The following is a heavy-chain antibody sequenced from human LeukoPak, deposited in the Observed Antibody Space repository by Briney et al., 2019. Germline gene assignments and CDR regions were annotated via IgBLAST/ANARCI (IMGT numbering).Heavy chain of an antibody. CDR3: ARVAGYSSGWYSRKYYFDY. CDR2: ISSSSTSI. CDR1: GFNFTTSS. V-gene: IGHV3-48*04. Sequence: PGGSLRLSCAASGFNFTTSSMNWVRQAPGKGLEWVSYISSSSTSIYYADSVKGRFTISRDNAKKSLYLQMNSLRAEDTAVYYCARVAGYSSGWYSRKYYFDYWGQGTLVTVFS. D-gene: IGHD6-19*01. J-gene: IGHJ4*02.